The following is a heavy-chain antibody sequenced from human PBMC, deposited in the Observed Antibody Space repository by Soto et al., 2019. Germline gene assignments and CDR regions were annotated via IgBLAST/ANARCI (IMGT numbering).Heavy chain of an antibody. CDR2: IYYSGSP. D-gene: IGHD6-13*01. Sequence: SETLSLTCTVSGDSISPYYWTWIRQPPGKGLEWIGYIYYSGSPSYNPSLKSRVTISVDKSKNQFSLKLSSVTAADTAVYYCARVVGDSSSWYNYYFDYWGQGTLVTVSS. CDR3: ARVVGDSSSWYNYYFDY. CDR1: GDSISPYY. V-gene: IGHV4-59*12. J-gene: IGHJ4*02.